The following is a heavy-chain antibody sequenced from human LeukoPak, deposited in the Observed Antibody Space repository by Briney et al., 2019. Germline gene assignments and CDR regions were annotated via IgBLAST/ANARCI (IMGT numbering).Heavy chain of an antibody. Sequence: GSLRLSCAASGFTFSNAWMSWVRQAPGKGLEWVGRIKSKTDGGTTDYAAPVKGRFTIPRDDSKNTLYLQMNSLKTEDTAVYYCTTDQILDCSSTSCYLADYWGQGTLVTVSS. CDR1: GFTFSNAW. V-gene: IGHV3-15*01. J-gene: IGHJ4*02. D-gene: IGHD2-2*01. CDR3: TTDQILDCSSTSCYLADY. CDR2: IKSKTDGGTT.